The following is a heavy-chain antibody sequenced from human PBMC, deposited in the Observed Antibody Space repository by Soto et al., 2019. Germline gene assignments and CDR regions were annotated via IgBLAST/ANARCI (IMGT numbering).Heavy chain of an antibody. CDR3: ARDPGYYDSSGYLDY. Sequence: LRLSCAASGFTFSSYAMHWVRQAPGKGLEWVAVISYDGSNKYYADSVKGRFTISRDNSKNTLYLQMNSLRAEDTAVYYCARDPGYYDSSGYLDYWGQGTLVTVSS. J-gene: IGHJ4*02. V-gene: IGHV3-30-3*01. CDR2: ISYDGSNK. CDR1: GFTFSSYA. D-gene: IGHD3-22*01.